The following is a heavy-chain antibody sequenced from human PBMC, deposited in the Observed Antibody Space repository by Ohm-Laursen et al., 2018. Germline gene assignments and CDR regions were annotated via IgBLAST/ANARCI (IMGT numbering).Heavy chain of an antibody. D-gene: IGHD4-11*01. V-gene: IGHV3-11*01. J-gene: IGHJ3*02. CDR3: ASDLTATARLDAFEI. CDR2: ISSSGSTI. CDR1: GFTFSGYY. Sequence: SLRLSCAASGFTFSGYYMSWIRQAPGKGLEWVSYISSSGSTIYYADSVKGRFTISRDTSKNTLFLQMNSLRAEDTAVYFCASDLTATARLDAFEIRGQGTEVTVSS.